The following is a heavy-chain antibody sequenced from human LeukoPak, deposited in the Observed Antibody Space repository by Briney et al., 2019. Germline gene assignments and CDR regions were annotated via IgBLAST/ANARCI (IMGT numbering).Heavy chain of an antibody. V-gene: IGHV3-48*02. CDR2: ISSSSSTI. D-gene: IGHD6-13*01. J-gene: IGHJ4*02. CDR3: ARARRYRSSWYHDY. CDR1: GFXFSTYT. Sequence: GGSLRLSCAASGFXFSTYTMNWVRQAPGKGLDWVSGISSSSSTIYYADSVKGRFTISRDNANNSLYLQMNSLRDEDTAVYYCARARRYRSSWYHDYWGQGSLVTVSS.